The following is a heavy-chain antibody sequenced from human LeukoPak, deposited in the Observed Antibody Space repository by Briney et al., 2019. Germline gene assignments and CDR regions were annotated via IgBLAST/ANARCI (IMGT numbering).Heavy chain of an antibody. Sequence: SETLSLTCTVYGYSISSGYYWGWIRQPPGKGLEWIGSIYHSGSTYYNPSLKSRVTISVDTSKNQFSLKLSSVTAADTAVYYCARKTSLQHYYDSSKDAFDIWGQGTMVTVSS. V-gene: IGHV4-38-2*02. CDR3: ARKTSLQHYYDSSKDAFDI. J-gene: IGHJ3*02. CDR2: IYHSGST. D-gene: IGHD3-22*01. CDR1: GYSISSGYY.